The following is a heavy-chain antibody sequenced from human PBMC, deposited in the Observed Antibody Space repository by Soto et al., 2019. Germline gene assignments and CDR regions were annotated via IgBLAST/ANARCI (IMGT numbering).Heavy chain of an antibody. J-gene: IGHJ4*02. V-gene: IGHV3-30-3*01. CDR1: GFTFSSYA. Sequence: QVQLVASGGGVVQPGRSLRLSCAASGFTFSSYAMHWVRQAPGEGLEWVAVISYDGGNKYYADSVKGRFTISRDNSKNTLYLQMNSLRAEDTAVYYCASACVRDITRPWSLFDYWGQGTLVTVSS. CDR3: ASACVRDITRPWSLFDY. D-gene: IGHD1-20*01. CDR2: ISYDGGNK.